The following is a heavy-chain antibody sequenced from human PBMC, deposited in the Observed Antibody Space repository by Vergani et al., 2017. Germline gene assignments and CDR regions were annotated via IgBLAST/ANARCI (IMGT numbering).Heavy chain of an antibody. D-gene: IGHD6-6*01. CDR2: IYYSGRT. J-gene: IGHJ2*01. Sequence: QLQLQESGPGLVKPSETLSLTCTVSGGSISSSSYYWGWIRQPPGKGLEWIGSIYYSGRTYYNPSLKSRVTISVDTSKNQFSLKLSSVTAADTAVYYCATSSSPRSYWYFDLWGRGTLVTVSA. CDR1: GGSISSSSYY. CDR3: ATSSSPRSYWYFDL. V-gene: IGHV4-39*01.